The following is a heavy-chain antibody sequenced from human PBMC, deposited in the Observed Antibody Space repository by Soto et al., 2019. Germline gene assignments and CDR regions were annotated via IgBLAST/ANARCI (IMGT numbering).Heavy chain of an antibody. V-gene: IGHV1-2*04. CDR2: INPNSGGT. CDR1: GSTFTGYY. CDR3: ARGESIAVAGTVTLYYYYGMDV. Sequence: VASVKVSCKASGSTFTGYYMHWVRQAPGQGLEWMGWINPNSGGTNYAQKFQGWVTMTRDTSISTAYMELSRLRSDDTAVYYWARGESIAVAGTVTLYYYYGMDVWGKGTTVTVSS. J-gene: IGHJ6*04. D-gene: IGHD6-19*01.